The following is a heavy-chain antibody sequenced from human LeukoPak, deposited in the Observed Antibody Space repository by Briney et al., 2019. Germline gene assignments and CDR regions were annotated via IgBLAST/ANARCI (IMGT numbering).Heavy chain of an antibody. CDR3: ARGTTGTRGAFDI. CDR2: IYYSGST. J-gene: IGHJ3*02. CDR1: GGSISSYY. D-gene: IGHD1-1*01. Sequence: KPSETLSLTCTVSGGSISSYYWSWIRQPPGKGLEWIGYIYYSGSTNYNPSLKSRVTISVDTSKNQFSLKLSSVTAADTAVYYCARGTTGTRGAFDIWGQGTMVTVFS. V-gene: IGHV4-59*01.